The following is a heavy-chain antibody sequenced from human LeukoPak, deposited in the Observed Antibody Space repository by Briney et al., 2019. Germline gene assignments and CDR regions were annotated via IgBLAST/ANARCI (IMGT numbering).Heavy chain of an antibody. CDR1: GFTFSSYW. D-gene: IGHD1-26*01. CDR3: ASDRVVGATKSSYYYGMDV. J-gene: IGHJ6*02. Sequence: EGSLRLSCAACGFTFSSYWMSWVRQAPGKGLEWVANIKQDGSEKYYVDSVKGRFTISRDNAKNSLYLQMNSLRAEDTAVYYCASDRVVGATKSSYYYGMDVWGQGTTVTVSS. V-gene: IGHV3-7*01. CDR2: IKQDGSEK.